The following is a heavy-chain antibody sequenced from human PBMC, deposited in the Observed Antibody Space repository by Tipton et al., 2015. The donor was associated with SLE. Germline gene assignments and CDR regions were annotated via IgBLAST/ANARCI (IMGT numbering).Heavy chain of an antibody. CDR1: GGSISSSSYY. Sequence: TLSLTCTVSGGSISSSSYYWGWIRQPPGKGLEWIGNIYYSGSTYYNPSLKSRVTISVDTSKNQFSLKLSSVTAADTAVYYCAGDPHYCQSCLDVWGQGTTVTVSS. V-gene: IGHV4-39*02. CDR2: IYYSGST. CDR3: AGDPHYCQSCLDV. D-gene: IGHD3-10*01. J-gene: IGHJ6*02.